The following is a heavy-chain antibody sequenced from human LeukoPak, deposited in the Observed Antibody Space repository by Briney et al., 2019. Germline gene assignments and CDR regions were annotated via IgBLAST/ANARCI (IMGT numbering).Heavy chain of an antibody. CDR1: GFTFDDYG. CDR2: INWNGGST. Sequence: PGGSLRLSCAASGFTFDDYGMSWVRQAPGKGLEWVSGINWNGGSTGYADSVKGRFTISRDNAKNSLYLQMNSLRAEDTALYYCARGVSGSYRYYYYYMDVWGKGTTVTVSS. V-gene: IGHV3-20*04. J-gene: IGHJ6*03. D-gene: IGHD1-26*01. CDR3: ARGVSGSYRYYYYYMDV.